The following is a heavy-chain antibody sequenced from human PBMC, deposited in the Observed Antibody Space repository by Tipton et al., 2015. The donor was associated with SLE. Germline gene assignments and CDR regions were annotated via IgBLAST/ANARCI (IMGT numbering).Heavy chain of an antibody. V-gene: IGHV4-59*11. CDR3: ARGGASSKWLDP. CDR2: IYYSGST. CDR1: GGSISGHY. D-gene: IGHD6-6*01. Sequence: TLSLTCTLSGGSISGHYGSWFRQPPGKGLEWLGYIYYSGSTNYNPSLKSRVTISVDTSNNQLSLKVTSVAAADTAFYCCARGGASSKWLDPWGQGTLVTVSS. J-gene: IGHJ5*02.